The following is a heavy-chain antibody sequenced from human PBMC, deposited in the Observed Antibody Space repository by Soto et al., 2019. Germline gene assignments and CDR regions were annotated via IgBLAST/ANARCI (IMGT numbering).Heavy chain of an antibody. V-gene: IGHV4-34*01. CDR1: GGSFSGHS. CDR3: STRAYDTNGYYRFDP. Sequence: TLSLTCAFYGGSFSGHSWTWIRQSPGKGLEWIGDINHSGRVNYSPSLESRVTISLDTSKNQFSLTLSAVTAADTAMYYCSTRAYDTNGYYRFDPWGQGTLVTVSS. D-gene: IGHD3-22*01. J-gene: IGHJ5*01. CDR2: INHSGRV.